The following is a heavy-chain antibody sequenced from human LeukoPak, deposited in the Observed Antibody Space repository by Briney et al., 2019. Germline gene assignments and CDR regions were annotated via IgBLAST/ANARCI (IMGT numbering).Heavy chain of an antibody. CDR1: GYTFTGYY. CDR2: INPNSGGT. D-gene: IGHD5-18*01. V-gene: IGHV1-2*02. Sequence: GASVKVSCKASGYTFTGYYMHWVRQAPGQGLERMGWINPNSGGTNYAQKFQGRVTMTRDTSISTAYMELSRLRSDDTAVYYCARDLGIQLWPPHNWFDPWGQGTLVTVSS. CDR3: ARDLGIQLWPPHNWFDP. J-gene: IGHJ5*02.